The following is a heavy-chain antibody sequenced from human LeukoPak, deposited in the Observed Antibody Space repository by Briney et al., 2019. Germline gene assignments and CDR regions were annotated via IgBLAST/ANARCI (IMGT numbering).Heavy chain of an antibody. CDR1: GFTFGDYA. V-gene: IGHV3-49*04. Sequence: GGSLRLSCTASGFTFGDYAMSWVRQAPGKGLEWVGFIRSKAHGGTTEYAASVKARYTISRNDSKSITYLQMNSLKTEDTAVYYCTSGLYDFWSANEAYYFDYWGQGTLVTVSS. J-gene: IGHJ4*02. CDR2: IRSKAHGGTT. D-gene: IGHD3-3*01. CDR3: TSGLYDFWSANEAYYFDY.